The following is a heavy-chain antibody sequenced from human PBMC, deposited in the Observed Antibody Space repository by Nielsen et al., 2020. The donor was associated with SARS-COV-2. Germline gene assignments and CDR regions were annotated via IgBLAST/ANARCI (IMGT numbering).Heavy chain of an antibody. CDR3: AKEVVSYDILTGYHY. D-gene: IGHD3-9*01. V-gene: IGHV1-2*06. Sequence: ASVKVSCKASGYTFTGYYMHWVRQAPGQGLEWMGRINPNSGGTNYAQKFQGRVTMTRDTSISTAYMELNSLRAEDTAVYYCAKEVVSYDILTGYHYWGQGTLVTVSS. CDR2: INPNSGGT. CDR1: GYTFTGYY. J-gene: IGHJ4*02.